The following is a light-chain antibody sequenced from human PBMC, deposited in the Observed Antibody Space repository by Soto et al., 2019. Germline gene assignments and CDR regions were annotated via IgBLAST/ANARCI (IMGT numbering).Light chain of an antibody. V-gene: IGLV4-60*02. CDR3: ETWDSNTHTV. Sequence: QPVLTQSSSASASLGSSVKLTCTLSXGHXXYIIAWHQQQPGKAPRYLMKLEGSGSYNKGSGVPDRFSGSSSGADRYLTISNLQFEDEADYYCETWDSNTHTVFGGGTKLTVL. CDR1: XGHXXYI. CDR2: LEGSGSY. J-gene: IGLJ3*02.